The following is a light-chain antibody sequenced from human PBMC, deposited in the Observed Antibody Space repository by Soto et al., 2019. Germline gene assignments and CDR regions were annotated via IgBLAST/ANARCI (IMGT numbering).Light chain of an antibody. CDR2: LNNDGSH. CDR1: SGHSSYP. Sequence: QSVLTQSPSASASLGASVKLTCTLSSGHSSYPIAWHQKQPGKGPRYLMDLNNDGSHTKGDGIPDRFSGSSSGADRYLIISSLQSEDEADYYCQTWGTGFQFFGGGTKVTVL. CDR3: QTWGTGFQF. J-gene: IGLJ2*01. V-gene: IGLV4-69*01.